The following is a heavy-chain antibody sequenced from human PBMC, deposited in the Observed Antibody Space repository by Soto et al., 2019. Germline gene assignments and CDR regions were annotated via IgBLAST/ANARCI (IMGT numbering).Heavy chain of an antibody. CDR2: IYYSGST. Sequence: SETLSLTCTVSGGSISSGGYYWSWIRQHPGKGLEWIGYIYYSGSTYYNPSLKSRVTISVDTSKNQSSLKLSSVTAADTAVYYCARGYSSSWAFDYWGQGTLVTVSS. D-gene: IGHD6-13*01. J-gene: IGHJ4*02. CDR1: GGSISSGGYY. V-gene: IGHV4-31*03. CDR3: ARGYSSSWAFDY.